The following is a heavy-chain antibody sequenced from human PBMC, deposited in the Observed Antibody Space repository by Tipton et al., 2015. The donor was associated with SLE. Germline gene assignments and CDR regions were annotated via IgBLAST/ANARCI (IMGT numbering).Heavy chain of an antibody. Sequence: TLSLTCTVSGGSISSSSYYWGWIRQPPGKGLEWIGSIYYSGSTFNNPSLKSRVTISAVTSKNQFSLRVSSVTAADTAVYYCARAGTGTAWGTFDIWGPGTMVTVSS. CDR3: ARAGTGTAWGTFDI. CDR1: GGSISSSSYY. CDR2: IYYSGST. D-gene: IGHD1-14*01. J-gene: IGHJ3*02. V-gene: IGHV4-39*07.